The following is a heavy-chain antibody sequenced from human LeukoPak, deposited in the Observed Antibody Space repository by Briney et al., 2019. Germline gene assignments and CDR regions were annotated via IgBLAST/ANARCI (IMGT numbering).Heavy chain of an antibody. CDR1: GGSISSSNW. CDR3: ASYYYDSSGYWIPGAFDI. Sequence: SETLSLTCAVSGGSISSSNWWSWVRQPPGKGLEWIGEIYHSGSTNYNPSLKSRVTISVDKSKNQLSLKLSSVTAADTAVYYCASYYYDSSGYWIPGAFDIWGQGTMVTVSS. V-gene: IGHV4-4*02. J-gene: IGHJ3*02. D-gene: IGHD3-22*01. CDR2: IYHSGST.